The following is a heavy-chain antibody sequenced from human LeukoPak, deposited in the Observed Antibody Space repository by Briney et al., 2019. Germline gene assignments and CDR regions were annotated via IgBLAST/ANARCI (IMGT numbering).Heavy chain of an antibody. D-gene: IGHD3-10*01. CDR1: GGSLHSYY. J-gene: IGHJ4*02. V-gene: IGHV4-4*07. CDR3: AREIRGVPLFYFDS. CDR2: MYLSGTT. Sequence: PSETLSLTCTVSGGSLHSYYWSWIRQPAGAGLEWIGRMYLSGTTYYNPSLKSRVTMSVNTSKNQFSLKPTSVTAADTAVYYCAREIRGVPLFYFDSWGQGTLVTVSS.